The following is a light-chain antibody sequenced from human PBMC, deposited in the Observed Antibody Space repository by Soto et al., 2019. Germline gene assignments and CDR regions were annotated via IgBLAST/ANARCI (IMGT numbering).Light chain of an antibody. Sequence: DIQLTQSPSFLSASVGDRVTITCRASQRISSYLGWSQQKPGKAPKLLISGVSTLETGVPSRFSGSGSGSEFALTISSLQPDDFATYYCLQIHPFPRTFGRGTKLEIK. CDR1: QRISSY. CDR2: GVS. V-gene: IGKV1-9*01. CDR3: LQIHPFPRT. J-gene: IGKJ2*01.